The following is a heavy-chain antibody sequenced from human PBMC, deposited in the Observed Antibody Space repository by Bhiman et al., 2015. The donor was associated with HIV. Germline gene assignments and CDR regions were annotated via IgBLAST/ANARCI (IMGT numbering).Heavy chain of an antibody. V-gene: IGHV3-9*01. CDR3: ARDWHVLQFLEWLPH. CDR1: GFTFDEYA. D-gene: IGHD3-3*01. J-gene: IGHJ4*02. CDR2: ITWNSGYI. Sequence: EVQLVESGGGLVQPGRSLRLSCAASGFTFDEYAMHWVRQGPGKGLEWVSGITWNSGYIDYADSVKGRFTISRDNAKNSLYLQMNSLRAEDTAVYYCARDWHVLQFLEWLPHWGQGTLVTVSS.